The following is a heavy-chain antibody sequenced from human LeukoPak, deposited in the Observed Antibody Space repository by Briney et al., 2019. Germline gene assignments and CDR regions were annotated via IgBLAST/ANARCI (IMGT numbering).Heavy chain of an antibody. D-gene: IGHD2-15*01. J-gene: IGHJ4*02. V-gene: IGHV1-46*03. CDR3: VLDIVVPYYFDY. CDR1: GYTFTSYY. Sequence: ASVKVSCKASGYTFTSYYMHWVRQAPGQGLEWMGIINPSGGSTNYAQKFQGRVTITADKSTSTAYMELSSLRSEDTAVYYCVLDIVVPYYFDYWGQGTLVTVSS. CDR2: INPSGGST.